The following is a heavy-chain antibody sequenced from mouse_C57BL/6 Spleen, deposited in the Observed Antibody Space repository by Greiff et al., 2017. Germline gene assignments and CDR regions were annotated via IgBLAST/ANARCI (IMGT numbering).Heavy chain of an antibody. Sequence: QVQLQQSGAELVMPGASVKLSCKASGYTFTRYWMHWVKQRPGQGLEWIGEIDPSDSYTNYNQKFKGKSTLTVDKSSSTAYMQLSSLTSEDSAVYYCASGLRRGFAYWGQGTLVTVSA. CDR1: GYTFTRYW. D-gene: IGHD2-2*01. V-gene: IGHV1-69*01. J-gene: IGHJ3*01. CDR3: ASGLRRGFAY. CDR2: IDPSDSYT.